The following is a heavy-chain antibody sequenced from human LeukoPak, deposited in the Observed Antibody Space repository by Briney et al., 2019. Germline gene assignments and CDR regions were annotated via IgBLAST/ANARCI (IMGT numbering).Heavy chain of an antibody. V-gene: IGHV3-23*01. CDR2: ISGSGGST. CDR1: GLRFSDYY. CDR3: ATHSVGVLPIATFDY. J-gene: IGHJ4*02. D-gene: IGHD2/OR15-2a*01. Sequence: GGSLRLSCAASGLRFSDYYVSWIRQAPGKGLEWVSAISGSGGSTYYADSVRGRFTISRDNSKNTLFLQMNSLRPEDTAVYYCATHSVGVLPIATFDYWGQGTLVTVSS.